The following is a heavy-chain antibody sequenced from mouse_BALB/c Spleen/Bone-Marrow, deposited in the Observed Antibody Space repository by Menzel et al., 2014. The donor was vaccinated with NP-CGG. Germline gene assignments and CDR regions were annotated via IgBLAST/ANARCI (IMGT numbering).Heavy chain of an antibody. CDR1: GFTFSDYY. J-gene: IGHJ4*01. CDR3: ARAPPYDFYAMDY. Sequence: DVHLVESGGGLAKPGGSLKLSCAASGFTFSDYYTFWVRQTPEKRLEWVATISDGVSYAYYPDSVKGRFTISRDNARNNLYLQMSSLKSEDTAMYYCARAPPYDFYAMDYWGQGTSDTVSS. D-gene: IGHD2-13*01. V-gene: IGHV5-4*02. CDR2: ISDGVSYA.